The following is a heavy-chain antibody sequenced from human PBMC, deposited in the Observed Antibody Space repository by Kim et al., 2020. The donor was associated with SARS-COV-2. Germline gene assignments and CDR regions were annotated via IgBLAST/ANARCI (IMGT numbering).Heavy chain of an antibody. J-gene: IGHJ4*02. CDR3: ARAVRGSYSSFDY. V-gene: IGHV6-1*01. Sequence: YAISLKSRITINPDTSKNQCSLQLSSVTPEDTAVYYCARAVRGSYSSFDYWGQGTLVTVSS. D-gene: IGHD1-26*01.